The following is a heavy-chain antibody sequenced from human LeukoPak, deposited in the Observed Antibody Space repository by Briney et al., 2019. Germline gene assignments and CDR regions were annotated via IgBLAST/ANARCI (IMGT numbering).Heavy chain of an antibody. CDR2: INHSGST. J-gene: IGHJ4*01. V-gene: IGHV4-34*01. D-gene: IGHD4-17*01. Sequence: SETLSLTCAVYGGSFSGYYWSWIRQPPGRGLEWIGEINHSGSTNYNPSLKSRVTISVDTSKNQFSLKLSSVTAADTAVYYCARAPGTTFDYWGHGNMVTVSS. CDR1: GGSFSGYY. CDR3: ARAPGTTFDY.